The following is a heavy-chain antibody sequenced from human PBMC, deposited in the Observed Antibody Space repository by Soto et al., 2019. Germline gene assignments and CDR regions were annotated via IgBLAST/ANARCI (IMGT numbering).Heavy chain of an antibody. CDR3: ARDPEPDMSALTPIDP. CDR1: GFTFSSYA. V-gene: IGHV3-30-3*01. J-gene: IGHJ5*02. CDR2: ISYDGSNK. Sequence: QVQLVESGGGVVQPGRSLRLSCAASGFTFSSYAMHWVRQAPGKGLEWVAVISYDGSNKYYADSVKGRFTISRDNSKNTLYLQMNSLRAEDTAVYYCARDPEPDMSALTPIDPWGQGTLVTVSS.